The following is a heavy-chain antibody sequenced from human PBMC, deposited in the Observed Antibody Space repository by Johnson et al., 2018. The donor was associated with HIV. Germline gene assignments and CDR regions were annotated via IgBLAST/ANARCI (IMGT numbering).Heavy chain of an antibody. V-gene: IGHV3-30*14. J-gene: IGHJ3*01. Sequence: QVQLVESGGGVVQPGRSLRLSCAASDFTFSNNAIHWVRQAPGKGLEWVAVVSYDGTNTYYADSVKGRFTISRDNSRKTVSLQMIILRPKDTAMYYCAKGRTCGGSDCAADPFDGWGQGTMVTVSS. CDR2: VSYDGTNT. CDR3: AKGRTCGGSDCAADPFDG. D-gene: IGHD1-26*01. CDR1: DFTFSNNA.